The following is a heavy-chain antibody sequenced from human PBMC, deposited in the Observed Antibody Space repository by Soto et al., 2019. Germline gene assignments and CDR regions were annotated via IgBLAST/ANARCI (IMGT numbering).Heavy chain of an antibody. V-gene: IGHV4-30-4*01. CDR2: NYYSGGT. CDR1: GASITTDYY. CDR3: ARDTAAKDADSHSYYPRFDP. J-gene: IGHJ5*02. D-gene: IGHD3-22*01. Sequence: PSETLSLTCTVSGASITTDYYWSWMLQPPPKGLEWIVHNYYSGGTFYSPSPKSRLALSVDTSTNQSSLRLSSVSAADTAVYYCARDTAAKDADSHSYYPRFDPWGQGALVTVSS.